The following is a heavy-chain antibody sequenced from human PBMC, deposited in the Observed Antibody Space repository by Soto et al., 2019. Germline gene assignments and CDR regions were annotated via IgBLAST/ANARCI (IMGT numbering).Heavy chain of an antibody. J-gene: IGHJ6*02. V-gene: IGHV2-5*02. CDR2: IYWDDDK. CDR3: VQSRCGGDCLQSYSSHSYYGLDV. CDR1: GLSLSTTGVG. D-gene: IGHD2-21*02. Sequence: QITLKESGPPLVKPTQTLTLTCTFSGLSLSTTGVGVGWIRQPPGKALEWLALIYWDDDKRYSPSLKSRLTITKATSKNQVVLTMTNIDPVDTATYYCVQSRCGGDCLQSYSSHSYYGLDVWGQGTTVTVSS.